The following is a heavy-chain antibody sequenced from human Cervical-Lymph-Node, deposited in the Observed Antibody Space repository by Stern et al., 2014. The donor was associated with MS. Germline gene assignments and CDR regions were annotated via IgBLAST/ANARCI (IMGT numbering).Heavy chain of an antibody. V-gene: IGHV1-69*01. J-gene: IGHJ4*02. CDR1: GGTFNTNV. CDR2: IIPIFGTA. CDR3: ARAAYSTSSYNY. D-gene: IGHD6-6*01. Sequence: QLVQSGAEVKKPGSSVKVSCKASGGTFNTNVISWVRQAPGQGLEWMGGIIPIFGTALYAQKFQGRVTITANESTRAAYMELSSLRSEDTAVYYCARAAYSTSSYNYWGQGTLVIVSS.